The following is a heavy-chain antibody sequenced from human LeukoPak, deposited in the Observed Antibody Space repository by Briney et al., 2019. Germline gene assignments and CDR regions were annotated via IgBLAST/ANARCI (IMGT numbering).Heavy chain of an antibody. J-gene: IGHJ4*02. CDR3: ASFSDYGGNFFDY. CDR1: GGSISSGGYY. CDR2: IYHNGRT. D-gene: IGHD4-23*01. Sequence: SETLSLTCTVSGGSISSGGYYWSWIRQPPGKGLEWIGYIYHNGRTNYNPSLKSRVTISVDTSENQFSLKLSSVTAADTAVYYCASFSDYGGNFFDYWGQGTLVTVSS. V-gene: IGHV4-61*08.